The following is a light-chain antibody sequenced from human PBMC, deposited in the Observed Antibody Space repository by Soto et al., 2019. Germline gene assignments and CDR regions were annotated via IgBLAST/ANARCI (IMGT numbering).Light chain of an antibody. CDR1: QSVDSTF. V-gene: IGKV3-20*01. Sequence: EIVLTQSPGALSLSPGERATLSCRASQSVDSTFFAWYQKKPGQAPRLLIYGASKRATGVPDRFSGSGSRIDFTLTISRLEPEDFAVYYCQQYMSSVTFGQGTKVEI. J-gene: IGKJ1*01. CDR3: QQYMSSVT. CDR2: GAS.